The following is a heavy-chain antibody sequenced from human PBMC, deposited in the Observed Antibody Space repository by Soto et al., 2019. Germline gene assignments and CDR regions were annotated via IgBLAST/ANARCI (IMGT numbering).Heavy chain of an antibody. CDR1: GYTFTSYY. D-gene: IGHD1-1*01. CDR3: ARDLTTEGGWFDP. V-gene: IGHV1-46*01. Sequence: QVQLVQSGAEVKKPGASVKVSCKASGYTFTSYYMHWVRQAPGQGLEWMGIINPSGGSTSYAQKFQGRVTMDRDTSTSTVYMELSSLRSEDTAVYYCARDLTTEGGWFDPWGQGTLVTVSS. J-gene: IGHJ5*02. CDR2: INPSGGST.